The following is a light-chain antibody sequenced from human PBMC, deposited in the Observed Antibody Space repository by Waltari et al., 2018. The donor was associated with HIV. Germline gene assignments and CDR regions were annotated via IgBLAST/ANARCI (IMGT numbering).Light chain of an antibody. J-gene: IGLJ1*01. V-gene: IGLV2-14*01. CDR3: SSFSSSSTPYV. CDR1: TSDVGGSNY. Sequence: QSGLTQPASVSGSPGQPLTISCTGTTSDVGGSNYVYWYQQHPGKAPKLIIYEVSNRPSGVSNRFSGSKSGNTASLTISGLQPEDETDYYCSSFSSSSTPYVFGTGTKVTVL. CDR2: EVS.